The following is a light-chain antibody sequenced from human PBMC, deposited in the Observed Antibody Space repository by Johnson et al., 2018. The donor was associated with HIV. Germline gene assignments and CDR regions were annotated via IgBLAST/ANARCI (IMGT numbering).Light chain of an antibody. CDR2: DNH. V-gene: IGLV1-51*01. CDR3: GTWDSSLSAYV. J-gene: IGLJ1*01. CDR1: SSNIGKNY. Sequence: QSVLTQPPSVSAAPGQKVTISCSGSSSNIGKNYVSWYQQLPGTAPKLLIFDNHKRPSWIPDRFSGSKSGTSATLGITGLQTGDEADYYCGTWDSSLSAYVLGTGTNVTVL.